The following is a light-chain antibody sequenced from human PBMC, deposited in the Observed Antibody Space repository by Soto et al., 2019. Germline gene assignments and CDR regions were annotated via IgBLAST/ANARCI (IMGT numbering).Light chain of an antibody. J-gene: IGLJ2*01. CDR1: SSDVDANKY. CDR3: SSRKI. Sequence: QSALTQPPSASGSPGQSVTISCTGISSDVDANKYVSWYQQHPGRAPKLIIFEVSKRPSGVPDRFSGSKSGNTASLTVSGLQAEDESDYYCSSRKIFGGETKVTVL. CDR2: EVS. V-gene: IGLV2-8*01.